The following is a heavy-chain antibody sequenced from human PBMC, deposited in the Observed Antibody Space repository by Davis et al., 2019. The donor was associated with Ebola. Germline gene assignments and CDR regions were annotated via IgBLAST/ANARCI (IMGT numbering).Heavy chain of an antibody. Sequence: PGGSLRLSCAASGFTFSSYGMHWVRQAPGKGLEWVAVIWYDGSNKYYADSVKVRFTISRDNSKNTLYLQMNSLRAEDTAVYYCARDFGGGTFGRYFDYWGQGTLVTVSS. CDR1: GFTFSSYG. CDR3: ARDFGGGTFGRYFDY. D-gene: IGHD3-10*01. CDR2: IWYDGSNK. V-gene: IGHV3-33*08. J-gene: IGHJ4*02.